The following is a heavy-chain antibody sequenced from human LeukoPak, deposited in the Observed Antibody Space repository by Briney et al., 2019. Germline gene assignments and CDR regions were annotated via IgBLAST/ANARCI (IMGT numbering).Heavy chain of an antibody. CDR3: ARANLMAPETLDF. V-gene: IGHV3-7*01. J-gene: IGHJ4*02. CDR1: GYTFRSYW. CDR2: INQDGSTK. D-gene: IGHD2-8*01. Sequence: GSLRLSCAASGYTFRSYWVTWVRQAPGKGLEWVAHINQDGSTKNYAGSLKGRFTISRDNAKNSLFLQMNSLRADGTAVYYCARANLMAPETLDFWGQGTLVTVSS.